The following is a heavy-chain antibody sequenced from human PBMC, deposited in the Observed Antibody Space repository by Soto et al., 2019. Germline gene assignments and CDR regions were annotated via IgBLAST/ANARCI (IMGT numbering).Heavy chain of an antibody. Sequence: PGGSLRLSCAASGFTFSSYSMNWVRQAPGKGLEWVSSISSSSSYIYYADSVKGRFTISRDNAKNSLYMQMNSLRAEDTAVYYCARRAYSSSWYWFDPWGQGTLVTVSS. CDR1: GFTFSSYS. D-gene: IGHD6-13*01. V-gene: IGHV3-21*01. J-gene: IGHJ5*02. CDR2: ISSSSSYI. CDR3: ARRAYSSSWYWFDP.